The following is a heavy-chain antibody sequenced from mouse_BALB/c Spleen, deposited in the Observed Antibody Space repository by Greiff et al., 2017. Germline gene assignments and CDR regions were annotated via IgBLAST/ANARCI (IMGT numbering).Heavy chain of an antibody. Sequence: VQLQQSGAELVKPGASVKLSCTASGFNIKDTYMHWVKQRPEQGLEWIGRIDPANGNTKYDPKFQGKATITADTSSNTAYLQLSSLTSKDTAVYYYQISYDYDSWFAYWGQGTLVTVSA. D-gene: IGHD2-4*01. CDR1: GFNIKDTY. V-gene: IGHV14-3*02. J-gene: IGHJ3*01. CDR3: QISYDYDSWFAY. CDR2: IDPANGNT.